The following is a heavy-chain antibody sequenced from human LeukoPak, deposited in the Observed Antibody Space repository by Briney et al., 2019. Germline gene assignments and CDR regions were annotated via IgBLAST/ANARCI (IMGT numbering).Heavy chain of an antibody. V-gene: IGHV3-13*01. CDR2: IVIADDT. CDR1: RFTYSNYD. D-gene: IGHD5/OR15-5a*01. Sequence: PVGSLRLSPAASRFTYSNYDMHWGRQGPRGSLEWVSAIVIADDTHYADSVKGRFTISRENARNSLYLQINSLRDGDTAVYSCVRGGIRVSGIDAFDIWGQGTVVTVSS. J-gene: IGHJ3*02. CDR3: VRGGIRVSGIDAFDI.